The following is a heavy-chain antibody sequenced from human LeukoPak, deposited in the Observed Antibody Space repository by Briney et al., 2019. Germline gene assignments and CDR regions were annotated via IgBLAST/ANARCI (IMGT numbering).Heavy chain of an antibody. J-gene: IGHJ4*02. D-gene: IGHD2-15*01. CDR1: GGSISSYY. CDR3: ALGYCSGGSCYFDY. CDR2: IYYSGST. V-gene: IGHV4-59*01. Sequence: SSETLSLTCTVSGGSISSYYWSWIRQPPGKGLEWIGYIYYSGSTNYNPSLKSRVTISVDTSKNQFSLKLSSVTAADTAVYYCALGYCSGGSCYFDYWGQGTLVTVSS.